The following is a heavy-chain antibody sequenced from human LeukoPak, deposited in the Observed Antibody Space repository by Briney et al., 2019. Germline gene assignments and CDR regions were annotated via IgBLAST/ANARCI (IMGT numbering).Heavy chain of an antibody. J-gene: IGHJ6*03. D-gene: IGHD3-3*01. CDR2: INPNSGGT. CDR1: GYTFTGHY. CDR3: ARDLGSTIFGVVNYYYYMDV. Sequence: ASVKVSCKASGYTFTGHYMHWVRQAPGQGLEWMGWINPNSGGTNYAQKFQGRVTMTRDTSISTAYMELSRLRSDDTAVYYCARDLGSTIFGVVNYYYYMDVWGKGTTVTVSS. V-gene: IGHV1-2*02.